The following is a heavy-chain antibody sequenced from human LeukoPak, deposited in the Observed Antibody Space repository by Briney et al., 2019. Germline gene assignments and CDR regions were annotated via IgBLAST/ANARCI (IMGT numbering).Heavy chain of an antibody. D-gene: IGHD5-18*01. J-gene: IGHJ6*02. CDR2: ISSTSSTI. CDR1: GFTFRSCS. CDR3: ARDPQLPGYSYGFPTYYGMDV. V-gene: IGHV3-48*01. Sequence: AGSLRLSCAASGFTFRSCSMHWVRQAPGKGLEWVSYISSTSSTIYYADSVKSRFTISRDNAKNSLYLQMNSLRAEDTAVYYCARDPQLPGYSYGFPTYYGMDVWGQGTTVTVSS.